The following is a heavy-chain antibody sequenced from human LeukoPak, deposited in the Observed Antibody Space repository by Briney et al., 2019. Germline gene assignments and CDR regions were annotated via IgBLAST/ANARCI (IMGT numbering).Heavy chain of an antibody. CDR2: MNPNSGNT. V-gene: IGHV1-8*01. D-gene: IGHD6-13*01. J-gene: IGHJ4*02. Sequence: ASVKVSCKASGYTFTSYDINWVRQPAGQGRDGMGWMNPNSGNTYYAQKFQGRVTMTRKTSITTAYLELSSLRSEDTAVYYCAKWSQNKQQLDYWGQGTLVTVSS. CDR1: GYTFTSYD. CDR3: AKWSQNKQQLDY.